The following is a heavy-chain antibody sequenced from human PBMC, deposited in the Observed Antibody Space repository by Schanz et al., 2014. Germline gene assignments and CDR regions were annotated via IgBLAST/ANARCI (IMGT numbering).Heavy chain of an antibody. D-gene: IGHD3-3*01. Sequence: QVQLVQSGAEVKKPGASVKVSCKASGYTFSSHGIHWLRQAPGQGLEWMGWISVYNHNKEYDQKFQGRVTMTTDTSTSTAYMALTDLRSDDTAVYYCARDRRFFDRDDLYYFDSWGQGTLVTVSS. CDR2: ISVYNHNK. V-gene: IGHV1-18*01. CDR1: GYTFSSHG. J-gene: IGHJ4*02. CDR3: ARDRRFFDRDDLYYFDS.